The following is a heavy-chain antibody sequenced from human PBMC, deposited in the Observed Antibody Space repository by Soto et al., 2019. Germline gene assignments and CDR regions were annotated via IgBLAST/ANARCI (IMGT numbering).Heavy chain of an antibody. V-gene: IGHV5-51*01. CDR2: IYPGDSDT. Sequence: PGESLKISCGGSGYSFTVYWIAWVRQMPGKGLEWMGIIYPGDSDTRYSPSFQGQVTISADKSISTVYLQWSSLKASDTAIYYCARQGGAANYYFDHWGQGTLVTVSS. J-gene: IGHJ4*02. CDR3: ARQGGAANYYFDH. D-gene: IGHD1-1*01. CDR1: GYSFTVYW.